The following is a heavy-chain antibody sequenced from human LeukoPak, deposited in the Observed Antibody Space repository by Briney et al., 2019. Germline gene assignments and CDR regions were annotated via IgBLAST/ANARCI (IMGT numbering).Heavy chain of an antibody. CDR3: ARHREMFVPDNGMDV. CDR1: GGSISNYY. D-gene: IGHD5-24*01. CDR2: IFYSGST. V-gene: IGHV4-59*08. J-gene: IGHJ6*02. Sequence: SETLSLTCTVSGGSISNYYWSWIRQPPGKGLEWIGYIFYSGSTNYNPSLKSRVTISVDTSKNQFSLNLSSVTAADTAVYYCARHREMFVPDNGMDVWGQGTTVTVSS.